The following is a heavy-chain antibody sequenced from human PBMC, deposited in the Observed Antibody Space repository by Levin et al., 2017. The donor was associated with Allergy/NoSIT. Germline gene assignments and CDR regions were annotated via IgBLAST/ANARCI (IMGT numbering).Heavy chain of an antibody. V-gene: IGHV3-7*01. Sequence: PGGSLRLSCAASGFTFSTYWMSWVRQAPGKGLEWVANIKQDGSENSYVDSVRGRFTISRDNAKNSLYLQMDSLRAEDTAVYYCARPGWYHDAFDIWGQGTMVTVSS. D-gene: IGHD2-15*01. J-gene: IGHJ3*02. CDR3: ARPGWYHDAFDI. CDR2: IKQDGSEN. CDR1: GFTFSTYW.